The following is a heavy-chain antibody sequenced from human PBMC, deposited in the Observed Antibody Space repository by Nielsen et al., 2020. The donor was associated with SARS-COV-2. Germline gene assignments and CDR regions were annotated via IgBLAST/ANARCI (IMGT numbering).Heavy chain of an antibody. J-gene: IGHJ4*02. CDR3: AREGRKLPLDY. CDR1: GFSFSDYY. V-gene: IGHV3-11*05. CDR2: ISNTGYT. D-gene: IGHD5-24*01. Sequence: GESLKISCAASGFSFSDYYMSWIRQAPGEGLEWVSYISNTGYTNYADSVRGRFTISRDNAKNSVYLQMNSLRAEDTAVYYCAREGRKLPLDYWGQGTLVTVSS.